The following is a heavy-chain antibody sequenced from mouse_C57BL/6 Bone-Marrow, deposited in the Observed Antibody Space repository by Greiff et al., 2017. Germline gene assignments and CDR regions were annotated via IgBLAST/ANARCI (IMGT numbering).Heavy chain of an antibody. CDR3: ARSITTVVAHSYWYFDV. V-gene: IGHV2-9-1*01. CDR2: IWTGGGT. J-gene: IGHJ1*03. CDR1: GFSLTSYA. Sequence: QVQLKESGPGLVAPSQSLSITCTVSGFSLTSYAISWVRQPPGKGLEWLGVIWTGGGTNYNSALKSRLSISKDNSKSQVFLKMNSLQTDDTARYYCARSITTVVAHSYWYFDVWGTGTTVTVSS. D-gene: IGHD1-1*01.